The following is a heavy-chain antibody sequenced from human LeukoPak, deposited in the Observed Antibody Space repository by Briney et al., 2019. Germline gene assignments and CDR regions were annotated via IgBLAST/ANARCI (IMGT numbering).Heavy chain of an antibody. CDR3: ARDVYYYDSSGYYSEGRYYYYGMDV. D-gene: IGHD3-22*01. J-gene: IGHJ6*02. CDR1: GGSISSYY. CDR2: LYISGST. Sequence: SETLSLTCSVSGGSISSYYWNWIRQPAGKGLEWIGRLYISGSTDYNPSLKSRVTMSVDTSKNQFSLKLSSVTAADTAVYYCARDVYYYDSSGYYSEGRYYYYGMDVWGQGTTVTVSS. V-gene: IGHV4-4*07.